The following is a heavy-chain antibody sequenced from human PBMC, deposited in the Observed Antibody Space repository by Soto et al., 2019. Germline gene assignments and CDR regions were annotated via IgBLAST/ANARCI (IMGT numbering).Heavy chain of an antibody. J-gene: IGHJ3*02. CDR2: IIPIFGTA. Sequence: SVKVSCKASGGTFSSYAISWVRQAPGQGLEWMGGIIPIFGTANYAQKFQGRVTITGDTSTSTVYMELSSLRSEDTAVYYCARVGPMSPYDAFDIWGQGTMVTVSS. CDR3: ARVGPMSPYDAFDI. D-gene: IGHD3-10*02. V-gene: IGHV1-69*06. CDR1: GGTFSSYA.